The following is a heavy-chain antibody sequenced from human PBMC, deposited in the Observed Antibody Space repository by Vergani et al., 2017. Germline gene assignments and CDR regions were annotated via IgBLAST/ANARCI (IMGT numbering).Heavy chain of an antibody. D-gene: IGHD3-16*01. CDR3: AKHFRGWGSDY. Sequence: QVQLVESGGGVVQRGGSLRLSCATSGFTLSNYDMQWIRQGPGKGLEFVAFIQFDGSNQYYADSVKGRFTLSRDFSKNTLYLQMNSLRTDDTVTYYCAKHFRGWGSDYWGQGTQVIVSS. CDR2: IQFDGSNQ. CDR1: GFTLSNYD. V-gene: IGHV3-30*02. J-gene: IGHJ4*02.